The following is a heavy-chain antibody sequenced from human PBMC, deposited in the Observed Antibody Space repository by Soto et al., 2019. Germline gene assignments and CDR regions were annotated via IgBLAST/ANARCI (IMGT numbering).Heavy chain of an antibody. CDR1: GFTFSSYA. D-gene: IGHD3-9*01. CDR2: ISGSGGST. CDR3: SKDLSRYDILTGYYNN. J-gene: IGHJ4*02. V-gene: IGHV3-23*01. Sequence: GGSLRLSCAASGFTFSSYAMSWVRQAPGKGLEWVSAISGSGGSTDYADSVKGRFTISRDNSKNTLYLQMNSMRAEDTAVYYCSKDLSRYDILTGYYNNWCQGTLVTVSS.